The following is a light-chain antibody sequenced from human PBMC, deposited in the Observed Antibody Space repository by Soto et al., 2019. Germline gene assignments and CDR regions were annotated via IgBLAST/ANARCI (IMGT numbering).Light chain of an antibody. CDR1: SSDVGAYNY. J-gene: IGLJ3*02. CDR3: SSYTSNRTLV. Sequence: SVLTQPASVSGSPGQSITISCTGTSSDVGAYNYVSWYQQHPDRAPKLMIFEVSDRPSGVSNRFSGSNSGNTASLTISGLQAEDEADYFCSSYTSNRTLVFGGGTQLTVL. V-gene: IGLV2-14*01. CDR2: EVS.